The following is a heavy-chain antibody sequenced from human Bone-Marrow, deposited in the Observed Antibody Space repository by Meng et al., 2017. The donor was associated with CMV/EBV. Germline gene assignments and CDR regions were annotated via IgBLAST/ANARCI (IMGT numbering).Heavy chain of an antibody. J-gene: IGHJ3*01. Sequence: GESLKISCAASGFIFSKYWMTWVRQAPGKGLEWVANIKEDGSEKSYVDSVKGRFTISRDDAKNSLYLQMNSLTAEDTALYYCAREGVVVVPATMDDAFDVWGQGTIVTVSS. CDR2: IKEDGSEK. D-gene: IGHD2-2*01. CDR1: GFIFSKYW. CDR3: AREGVVVVPATMDDAFDV. V-gene: IGHV3-7*01.